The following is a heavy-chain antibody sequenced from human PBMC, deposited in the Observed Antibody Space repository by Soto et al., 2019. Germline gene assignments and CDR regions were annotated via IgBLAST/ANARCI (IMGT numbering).Heavy chain of an antibody. V-gene: IGHV3-21*01. CDR2: ISSSSSYI. D-gene: IGHD5-18*01. Sequence: EVQLVECGGGLVKPGESLRRSCAASGFTFGSYSMNWVRQAPGKGLEWVSSISSSSSYIYYADSVKGRFTISRDNAKNSLYLQMNSLRAEDTAVYYCARDQPGYSYGYGLGYWGQGTLVTVSS. CDR3: ARDQPGYSYGYGLGY. CDR1: GFTFGSYS. J-gene: IGHJ4*02.